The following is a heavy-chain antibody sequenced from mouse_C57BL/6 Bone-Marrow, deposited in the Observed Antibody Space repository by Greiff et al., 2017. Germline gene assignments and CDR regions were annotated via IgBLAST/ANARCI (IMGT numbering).Heavy chain of an antibody. V-gene: IGHV5-17*01. J-gene: IGHJ4*01. D-gene: IGHD2-5*01. Sequence: VQLQQSGGGLVKPGGSLKLSCAASGFTFSDYGMHWVRQAPEKGLEWVAYISSGSSTIYYADTVKGRFTISRDNAKYTLFLQMTSLRSEDTAMYYCARRVNAMDYWGQGTSVTVSS. CDR2: ISSGSSTI. CDR3: ARRVNAMDY. CDR1: GFTFSDYG.